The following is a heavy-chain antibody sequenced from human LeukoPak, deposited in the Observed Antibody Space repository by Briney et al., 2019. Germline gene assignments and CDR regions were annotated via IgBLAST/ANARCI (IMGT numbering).Heavy chain of an antibody. J-gene: IGHJ4*02. V-gene: IGHV3-23*01. CDR3: AKGPLIEVAGTTWDY. CDR1: GFSFSSYA. CDR2: IIRDGTT. Sequence: GGSLRLSCAASGFSFSSYAMSWVRQAPGKGLECVSAIIRDGTTYYADSVKGRFTISRDNSKNTLYLQMNSLRAEDTALYYCAKGPLIEVAGTTWDYWGQGTLVTVSS. D-gene: IGHD6-19*01.